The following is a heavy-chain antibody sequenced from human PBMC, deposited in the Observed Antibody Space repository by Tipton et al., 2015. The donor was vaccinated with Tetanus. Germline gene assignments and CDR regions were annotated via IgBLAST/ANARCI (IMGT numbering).Heavy chain of an antibody. CDR2: IYYTGNT. Sequence: TLSLTCTVSGDSIRGGGYYWSWIRQHPGQGLEWIGYIYYTGNTYYNPSLKSRVTLSIDMSRNQFSLNLSSVTAADTAVYYCARGPTATSDYWGQGTLVTVSS. V-gene: IGHV4-31*03. CDR1: GDSIRGGGYY. J-gene: IGHJ4*02. CDR3: ARGPTATSDY. D-gene: IGHD4-17*01.